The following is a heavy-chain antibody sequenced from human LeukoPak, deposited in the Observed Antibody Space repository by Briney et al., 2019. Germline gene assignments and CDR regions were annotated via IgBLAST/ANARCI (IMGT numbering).Heavy chain of an antibody. J-gene: IGHJ4*02. V-gene: IGHV3-23*01. Sequence: PGGSLRLSCAASGFSFSNYAMTWVRQAPGKGLEWVSVISGSGGSTYYVDSVKGRFTISRDNSKNTLYLQLNSLRAEDTAVYYCAKARIPAGNHFDYWGQGTLVTVST. D-gene: IGHD1-14*01. CDR2: ISGSGGST. CDR1: GFSFSNYA. CDR3: AKARIPAGNHFDY.